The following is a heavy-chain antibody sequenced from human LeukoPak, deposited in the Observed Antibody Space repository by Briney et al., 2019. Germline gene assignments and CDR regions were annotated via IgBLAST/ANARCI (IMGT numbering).Heavy chain of an antibody. CDR2: IYPGDSDT. CDR3: ARHSGYDSSGYYHYYYYGMDV. Sequence: GESLKISCKGSGYSFTSYWIGWVRQMPGKGLEWVGIIYPGDSDTRYSPSFQGRVTISADKSISTAYLQWSSLKASDTAMYYCARHSGYDSSGYYHYYYYGMDVWGQGTTVTVSS. J-gene: IGHJ6*02. D-gene: IGHD3-22*01. CDR1: GYSFTSYW. V-gene: IGHV5-51*01.